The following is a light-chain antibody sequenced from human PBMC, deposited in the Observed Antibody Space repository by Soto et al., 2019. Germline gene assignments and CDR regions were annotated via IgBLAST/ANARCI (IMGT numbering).Light chain of an antibody. J-gene: IGKJ2*01. V-gene: IGKV3-11*01. CDR3: QQGSNWPRT. Sequence: EIVLTQSPATLSLSPGDGATLSCRASQSVSTYLAWYQQRPGQAPRLLIYDASNRATGVPARFSGSGSGTDFTLTISSLEPEDVAIYYCQQGSNWPRTFGQGTKLAIK. CDR2: DAS. CDR1: QSVSTY.